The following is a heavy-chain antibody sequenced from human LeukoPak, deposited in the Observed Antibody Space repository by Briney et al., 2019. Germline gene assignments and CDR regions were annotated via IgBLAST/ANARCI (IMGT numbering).Heavy chain of an antibody. V-gene: IGHV1-69*02. D-gene: IGHD3-9*01. CDR1: GGTFSSYT. Sequence: GASVKVSCKASGGTFSSYTISWVRQAPGQGLEWMGRIIPILGIANYAQKFQGRVTITADKSTSTAYMELSSLRSEDTAVYYCAVDMRGRRQAFDIWGQGTMVTVSS. CDR2: IIPILGIA. CDR3: AVDMRGRRQAFDI. J-gene: IGHJ3*02.